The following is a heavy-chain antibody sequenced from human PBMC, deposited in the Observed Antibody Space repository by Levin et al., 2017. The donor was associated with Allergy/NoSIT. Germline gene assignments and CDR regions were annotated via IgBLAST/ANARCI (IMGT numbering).Heavy chain of an antibody. D-gene: IGHD4-23*01. CDR2: ISGSGGST. J-gene: IGHJ5*02. V-gene: IGHV3-23*01. CDR1: GFTFSSYA. Sequence: GGSLRLSCAASGFTFSSYAMIWVRQAPGRGLEWVSAISGSGGSTYYADSVEGRFTISRDNSKNTVYLQMNRLRAEDSALYYCAKDIGDYGDNSQNWFDPWGQGTLVTVSS. CDR3: AKDIGDYGDNSQNWFDP.